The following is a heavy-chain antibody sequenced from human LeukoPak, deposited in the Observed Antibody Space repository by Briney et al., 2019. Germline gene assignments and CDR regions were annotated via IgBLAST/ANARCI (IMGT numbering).Heavy chain of an antibody. CDR3: ARGAVRGVRTNWFDP. CDR2: IYYSGST. D-gene: IGHD3-10*01. CDR1: GGSISSYY. J-gene: IGHJ5*02. Sequence: SETLSLTCTVSGGSISSYYWSWIRQPPGKGLEWIGYIYYSGSTNYNPSLKSRVTISVDTSKNQFSLKLSSVTAADTAVYYWARGAVRGVRTNWFDPWGQGTLVTVSS. V-gene: IGHV4-59*01.